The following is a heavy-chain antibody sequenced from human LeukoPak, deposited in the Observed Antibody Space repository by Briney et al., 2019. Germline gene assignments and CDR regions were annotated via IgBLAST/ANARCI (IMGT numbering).Heavy chain of an antibody. CDR1: GGSFSGYY. CDR2: INHSGST. J-gene: IGHJ4*02. CDR3: ARVRERWLQGLFDY. D-gene: IGHD5-12*01. V-gene: IGHV4-34*01. Sequence: SETLSLTCAVYGGSFSGYYWSWIRQPPGKGLEWIGEINHSGSTNYNPSLKSRVTISVDTSKNQFSLKLSSVTAADTAVYYCARVRERWLQGLFDYWGQGTLVTVSS.